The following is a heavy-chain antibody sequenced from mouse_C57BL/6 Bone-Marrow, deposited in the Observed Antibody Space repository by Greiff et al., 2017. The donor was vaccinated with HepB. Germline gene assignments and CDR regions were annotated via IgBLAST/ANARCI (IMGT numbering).Heavy chain of an antibody. V-gene: IGHV5-6*01. CDR3: ARLDYYYGRSSFAY. CDR1: GFTFSSYG. D-gene: IGHD1-1*01. CDR2: ISSGGSYT. J-gene: IGHJ3*01. Sequence: EVHLVESGVDLVKPGGSLKLSCAASGFTFSSYGMSWVRQTPDKRLEWVATISSGGSYTYYPDSVKGRFTISRDNAKNTLYLQMSSLKSEDTAMYYCARLDYYYGRSSFAYWGQGTLVTVSA.